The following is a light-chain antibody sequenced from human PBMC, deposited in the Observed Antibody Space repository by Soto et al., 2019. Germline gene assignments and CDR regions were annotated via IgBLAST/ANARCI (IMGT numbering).Light chain of an antibody. V-gene: IGLV4-60*02. CDR1: SGHSSYI. CDR2: LEGSGSY. J-gene: IGLJ2*01. Sequence: QSVLTQSSSASASLGSSVKLTCTLSSGHSSYIIAWHHQQPGKAPRYLMKLEGSGSYNKGSGVPDRFSGSSSGADRYLTISNLQFEDEANYYCETWDNNTRVFGGGTKLTVL. CDR3: ETWDNNTRV.